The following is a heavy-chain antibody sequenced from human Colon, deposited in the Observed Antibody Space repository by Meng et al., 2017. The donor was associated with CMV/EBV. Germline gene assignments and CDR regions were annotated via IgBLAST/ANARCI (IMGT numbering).Heavy chain of an antibody. CDR1: GFTFNTYA. CDR3: ARRGFGDYSDYFDH. CDR2: INTRGGRA. D-gene: IGHD4-17*01. V-gene: IGHV3-23*01. J-gene: IGHJ4*02. Sequence: GESLKISCAASGFTFNTYAMTWVRQTPGEGLEWVSTINTRGGRAYYADSVKGRFTISRDNSKSTLFLQMDSLRAEDTAIFYCARRGFGDYSDYFDHWGQGILVTVSS.